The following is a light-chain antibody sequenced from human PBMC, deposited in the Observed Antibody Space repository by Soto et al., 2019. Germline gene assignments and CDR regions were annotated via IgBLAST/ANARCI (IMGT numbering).Light chain of an antibody. CDR1: QSINIW. CDR2: RAS. V-gene: IGKV1-5*03. Sequence: DIEITQSPSTLAASLGDRVTITCRASQSINIWLAWYQQKPGKAPNLLIYRASTLKSGVPSRFSGSGSGTEFTLTISSLQPDAFATYYCQQYNSYSFGQGTKVDIK. J-gene: IGKJ1*01. CDR3: QQYNSYS.